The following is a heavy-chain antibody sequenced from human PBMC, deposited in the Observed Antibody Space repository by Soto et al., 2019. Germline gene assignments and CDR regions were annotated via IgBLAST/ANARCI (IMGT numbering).Heavy chain of an antibody. J-gene: IGHJ6*02. Sequence: ASVKVSCKASGYTFTSYGISWVRQAPGQGLERMGWISAYNGNTNYAQKLQGRVTMTTDTSTSTAYMEMRSLRSDDTAVYYCARDNTAVVTAMGYYYYYYGMDVWGQGTTVTVSS. CDR1: GYTFTSYG. CDR3: ARDNTAVVTAMGYYYYYYGMDV. D-gene: IGHD2-21*02. V-gene: IGHV1-18*01. CDR2: ISAYNGNT.